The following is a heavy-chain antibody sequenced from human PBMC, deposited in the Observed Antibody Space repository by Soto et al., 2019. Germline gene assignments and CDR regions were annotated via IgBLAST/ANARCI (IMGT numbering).Heavy chain of an antibody. J-gene: IGHJ4*02. D-gene: IGHD2-2*01. V-gene: IGHV3-21*01. CDR3: ARGRSINTNMDY. Sequence: VQLVESGGGLVKPGGSLRLSCAASGFTFSTYSMNWVRQAPGKGLEWISSISSSGGSLSHAESVKGRFTISRDHAKNSRYLQMDSLRAEDTAVYYCARGRSINTNMDYWGQGTLVTVSS. CDR2: ISSSGGSL. CDR1: GFTFSTYS.